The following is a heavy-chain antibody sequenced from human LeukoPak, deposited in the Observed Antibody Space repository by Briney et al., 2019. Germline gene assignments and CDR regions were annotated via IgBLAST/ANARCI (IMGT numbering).Heavy chain of an antibody. CDR1: GGSISSGDYY. J-gene: IGHJ4*02. Sequence: SSETLSLTCTVSGGSISSGDYYWSWIRQPPGKGLEWIGYINYSGSTYYNPSLKSRVTISVDTSKNQFSLKLSSVTAADTAVYYCARGRYDFWSGYYTGHYFDYWGQGTLVTVSS. CDR3: ARGRYDFWSGYYTGHYFDY. D-gene: IGHD3-3*01. CDR2: INYSGST. V-gene: IGHV4-30-4*08.